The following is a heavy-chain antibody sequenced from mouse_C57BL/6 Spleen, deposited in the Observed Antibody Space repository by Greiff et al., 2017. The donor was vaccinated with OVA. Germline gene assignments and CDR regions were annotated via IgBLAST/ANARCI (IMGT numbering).Heavy chain of an antibody. V-gene: IGHV1-82*01. CDR3: AFDGYYRAMDY. CDR2: IYPGDGDT. J-gene: IGHJ4*01. D-gene: IGHD2-3*01. CDR1: GSAFSSSW. Sequence: QVQLKESGPELVKPGASVKISCKASGSAFSSSWMNWVKQRPGKGLEWIGRIYPGDGDTNYNGKFKGKATLTADKSSSTAYMQLSSLTSEDSAVYFCAFDGYYRAMDYWGQGTSVTVSS.